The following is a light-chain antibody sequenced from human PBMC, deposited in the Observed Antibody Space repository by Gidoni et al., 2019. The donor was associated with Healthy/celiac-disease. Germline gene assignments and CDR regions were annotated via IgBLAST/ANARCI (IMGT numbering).Light chain of an antibody. CDR1: QSIGSS. V-gene: IGKV6-21*01. J-gene: IGKJ2*01. CDR2: YAS. CDR3: HQSSSLPYT. Sequence: EIMLTQSPDFQSVTPKEKGTITCRASQSIGSSLHWYQQKPDQSPKLLIKYASQSFSWVPSRFSGSGSWTDFSLTINSLEAEDAATYYCHQSSSLPYTFGQXTKLEIK.